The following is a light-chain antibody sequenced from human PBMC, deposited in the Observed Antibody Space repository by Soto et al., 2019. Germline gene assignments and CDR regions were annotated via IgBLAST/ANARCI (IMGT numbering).Light chain of an antibody. CDR1: QSISNF. Sequence: DVQMTQSPFTLSASIGERITISCRANQSISNFLAWYQQKPGKAPKLLIYDASTLESGVPSRFRGGGSGTEFTLTISSLQPDDFATYFCRQYNSYSWTFGRGTKVDI. CDR3: RQYNSYSWT. J-gene: IGKJ1*01. CDR2: DAS. V-gene: IGKV1-5*01.